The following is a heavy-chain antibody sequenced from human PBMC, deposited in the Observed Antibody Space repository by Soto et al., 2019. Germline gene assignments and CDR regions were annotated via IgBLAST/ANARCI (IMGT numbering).Heavy chain of an antibody. J-gene: IGHJ6*03. CDR3: ARRIEADYYYMDV. D-gene: IGHD5-12*01. V-gene: IGHV4-59*08. CDR2: IYYSGST. CDR1: GGSISSYY. Sequence: SETLSLTCTASGGSISSYYWSWIRQPPGKGLEWIGYIYYSGSTNYNPSLKSRVTISVDTSKNQFSLKLSSVTAADTAVYYCARRIEADYYYMDVWGKGTTVTVSS.